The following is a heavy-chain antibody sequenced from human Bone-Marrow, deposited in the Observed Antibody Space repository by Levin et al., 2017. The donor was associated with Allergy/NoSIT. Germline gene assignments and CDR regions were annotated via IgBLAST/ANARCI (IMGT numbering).Heavy chain of an antibody. CDR2: IDWDDDK. V-gene: IGHV2-70*01. D-gene: IGHD3-16*01. Sequence: QTLSLPCAFSGFSLSTSGMCVSWIRQPPGKALEWLALIDWDDDKFYSTFLKTRLTISKDTSKNQVVLTMTNMDPVDTATYYCARFVRGIGVSPTYYFDYWGQGALVTVSS. CDR3: ARFVRGIGVSPTYYFDY. J-gene: IGHJ4*02. CDR1: GFSLSTSGMC.